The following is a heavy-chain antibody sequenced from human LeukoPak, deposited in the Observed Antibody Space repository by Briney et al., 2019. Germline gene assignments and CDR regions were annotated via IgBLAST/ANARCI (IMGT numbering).Heavy chain of an antibody. CDR2: INHGGST. V-gene: IGHV4-34*01. Sequence: KASETLSLTCAVYGGSFSGYYWSWIRQPPGKGREWIGEINHGGSTNYNPSLKSRVTISVDTSKNQFSLKLSSVTAADTAVYYCARGGGVTGYYFDYWGQGILVTVSS. CDR1: GGSFSGYY. D-gene: IGHD2-21*02. J-gene: IGHJ4*02. CDR3: ARGGGVTGYYFDY.